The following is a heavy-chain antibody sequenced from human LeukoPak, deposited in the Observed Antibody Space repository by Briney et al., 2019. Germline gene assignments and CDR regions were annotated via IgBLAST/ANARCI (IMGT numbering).Heavy chain of an antibody. CDR1: GGSISSGGYY. CDR2: IYHSGST. CDR3: ARDLGVVVAGPFDY. D-gene: IGHD2-15*01. Sequence: SQTLSLTCTVSGGSISSGGYYWSWIRQPPGKGLEWIGYIYHSGSTYYNPSLKSRVTISVDRSKNQFSLKLSSVTAADTAVYYCARDLGVVVAGPFDYWGQGTLVTVSS. V-gene: IGHV4-30-2*01. J-gene: IGHJ4*02.